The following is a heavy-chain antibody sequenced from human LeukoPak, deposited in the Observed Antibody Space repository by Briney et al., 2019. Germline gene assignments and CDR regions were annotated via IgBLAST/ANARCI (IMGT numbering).Heavy chain of an antibody. Sequence: GGSLRLSCAASGFTFGDYAMHWVRQAPGKGLEWVSLINWTGGSTFYADSVKGRFTISRDDSKKSLFLQMNSLRVEDTAFYYCAKDIGYSSGCADSWGLGTLVTVS. V-gene: IGHV3-43D*03. J-gene: IGHJ5*01. CDR2: INWTGGST. CDR3: AKDIGYSSGCADS. D-gene: IGHD6-19*01. CDR1: GFTFGDYA.